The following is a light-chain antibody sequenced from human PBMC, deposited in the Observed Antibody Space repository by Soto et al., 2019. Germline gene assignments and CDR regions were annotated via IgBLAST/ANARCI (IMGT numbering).Light chain of an antibody. J-gene: IGKJ4*01. V-gene: IGKV1-39*01. Sequence: DIQMTQSPSSLSASVGDRVTITCRASQSVGTYLSWYQQKQGRAPKLLINVASTLQSGVPSRFSGSGSGTDFTLAISSLQHEHFATYYCQQRSSTPQTFGGGTKVHIK. CDR3: QQRSSTPQT. CDR1: QSVGTY. CDR2: VAS.